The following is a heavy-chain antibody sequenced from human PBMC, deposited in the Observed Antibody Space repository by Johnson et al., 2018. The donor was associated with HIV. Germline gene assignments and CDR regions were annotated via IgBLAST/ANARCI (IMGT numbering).Heavy chain of an antibody. CDR3: ARGGSHITIFGVDINMGAFDI. D-gene: IGHD3-3*01. J-gene: IGHJ3*02. V-gene: IGHV3-11*04. Sequence: QVQLVESGGGLVKPGGSLRLSCVASGFTFSDYYMTWVRQAPGKGLEWVSYISSSGTIIYYADSVKGRFTVSRDNAKKSLYLQMNTLRAGDTAVYYCARGGSHITIFGVDINMGAFDIWGQGTMVTVSS. CDR1: GFTFSDYY. CDR2: ISSSGTII.